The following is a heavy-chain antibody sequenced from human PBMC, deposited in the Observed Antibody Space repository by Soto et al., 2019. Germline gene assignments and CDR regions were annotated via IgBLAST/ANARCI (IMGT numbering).Heavy chain of an antibody. CDR3: ARQPARYSSSWYVSGNLQHNWFDP. D-gene: IGHD6-13*01. CDR1: GGSISSYY. CDR2: IFYSGSS. Sequence: PSETLSLTCTVSGGSISSYYWSWIRQPPGKGLEWIGYIFYSGSSIYNPSLKSLVTISVDTSKNQFSLKLSSVTAADTAVYYCARQPARYSSSWYVSGNLQHNWFDPWGQGTLVTVSS. J-gene: IGHJ5*02. V-gene: IGHV4-59*08.